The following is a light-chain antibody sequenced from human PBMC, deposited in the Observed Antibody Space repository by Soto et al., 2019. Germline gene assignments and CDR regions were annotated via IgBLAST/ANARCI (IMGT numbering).Light chain of an antibody. V-gene: IGKV3-11*01. CDR3: QQRSNWLT. Sequence: EIVLTQSPATLSLSPGEIATPSCRASQSVSSSLAWYQQKPGQAPRLLIYDASNRATGIPARFSGSGSGTDFTLTISSLEPEDFAVYYCQQRSNWLTFGGGTKVEIK. J-gene: IGKJ4*01. CDR1: QSVSSS. CDR2: DAS.